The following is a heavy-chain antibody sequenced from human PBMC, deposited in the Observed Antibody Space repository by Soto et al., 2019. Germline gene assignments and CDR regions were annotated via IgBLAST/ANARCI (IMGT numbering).Heavy chain of an antibody. Sequence: SETLSLTCAVSGGSISSGGYSWSWIRQPPGKGLEWIGYIYHSGSTYYNPSLKSRVTISVDRSKNQFSLQLSSVPAADTAVYYCARGPASDYSYESSGYYPHPLYFDYWGQGTLVTVSS. D-gene: IGHD3-22*01. V-gene: IGHV4-30-2*01. CDR1: GGSISSGGYS. J-gene: IGHJ4*02. CDR2: IYHSGST. CDR3: ARGPASDYSYESSGYYPHPLYFDY.